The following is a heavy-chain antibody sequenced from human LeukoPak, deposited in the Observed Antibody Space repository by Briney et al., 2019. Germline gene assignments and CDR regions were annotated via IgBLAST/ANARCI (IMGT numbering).Heavy chain of an antibody. Sequence: GGSLRLSCAASGFTFSSYWMHWVRQAPGKGLVWVSRILSDGSSSTYADSVKGRFTISRDNAKNTLYLQMKSLRGDDTAVYYCARDLGYCSGGSCYDLFDYWGQGTLVTVSS. CDR2: ILSDGSSS. V-gene: IGHV3-74*01. CDR3: ARDLGYCSGGSCYDLFDY. J-gene: IGHJ4*02. D-gene: IGHD2-15*01. CDR1: GFTFSSYW.